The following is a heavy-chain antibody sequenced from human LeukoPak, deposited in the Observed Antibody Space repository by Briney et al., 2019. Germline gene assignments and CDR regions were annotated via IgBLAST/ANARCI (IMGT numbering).Heavy chain of an antibody. CDR3: TRETSSRYFDY. V-gene: IGHV1-8*03. CDR2: MNPNSGRT. Sequence: ASVKVSCKASGGTFSSYAISWVRQATGQGLEWMGWMNPNSGRTGYAQNFQGRITITRNTSISTAYMELSSLRSEDTAVYYCTRETSSRYFDYWGQGTLVTVSS. J-gene: IGHJ4*02. CDR1: GGTFSSYA.